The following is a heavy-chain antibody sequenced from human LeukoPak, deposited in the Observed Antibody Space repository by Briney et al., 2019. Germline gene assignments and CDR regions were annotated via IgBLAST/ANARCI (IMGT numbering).Heavy chain of an antibody. CDR2: IIPILGIA. CDR1: GGTFSSYA. Sequence: ASVKVSCKASGGTFSSYAISWVRQAPGQGLEWMGRIIPILGIANYAQKFQGRVTITADKSTSTAYMELSSLRSEDTAVYYCARAGSSITEYFQHWGRGTLVTVSS. CDR3: ARAGSSITEYFQH. J-gene: IGHJ1*01. V-gene: IGHV1-69*04. D-gene: IGHD3-3*01.